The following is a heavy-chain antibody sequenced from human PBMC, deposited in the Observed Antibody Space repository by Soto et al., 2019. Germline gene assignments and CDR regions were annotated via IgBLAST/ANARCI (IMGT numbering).Heavy chain of an antibody. D-gene: IGHD3-3*01. CDR2: IYYSGSA. CDR1: GGSISSGGYY. J-gene: IGHJ5*02. CDR3: ARVHDFWSGSPIDP. V-gene: IGHV4-31*03. Sequence: SETLSLTCTVSGGSISSGGYYWSWIRQHPGKGLEWIGYIYYSGSAYYNPSLKSRVTISVDTSKNQFSLKLSSVTAADTAVYYCARVHDFWSGSPIDPWGQGTLVTVSS.